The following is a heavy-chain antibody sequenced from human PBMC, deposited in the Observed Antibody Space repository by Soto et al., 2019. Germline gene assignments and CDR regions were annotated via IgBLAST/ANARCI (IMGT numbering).Heavy chain of an antibody. CDR1: GESIRNSGHY. CDR2: VYYSGTS. D-gene: IGHD6-19*01. Sequence: QVHLQESGPRLVEPSETLSLTCTVSGESIRNSGHYWGWVRQPPGKGLEWIGSVYYSGTSYRKPSLKSPLTMSVDTSKHQFSLKLTSVTAADTAIYYCARPATVAPPDAFQVWSQGTLVTVSS. CDR3: ARPATVAPPDAFQV. V-gene: IGHV4-39*01. J-gene: IGHJ3*01.